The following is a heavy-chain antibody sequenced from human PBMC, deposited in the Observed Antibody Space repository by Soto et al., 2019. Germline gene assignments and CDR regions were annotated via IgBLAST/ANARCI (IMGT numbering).Heavy chain of an antibody. CDR3: ARDLSAAAGTYYGMDV. J-gene: IGHJ6*02. D-gene: IGHD6-13*01. CDR1: GFTFSSYD. Sequence: EVQLVESGGGLVQPGGSLRLSCAASGFTFSSYDMHWVRQATGKGLEWVSAIGTAGDTYYQGSVKGRFTISRENAKNSLYLQMNSLRAEDTAVYYCARDLSAAAGTYYGMDVWGQGTTVTVSS. V-gene: IGHV3-13*01. CDR2: IGTAGDT.